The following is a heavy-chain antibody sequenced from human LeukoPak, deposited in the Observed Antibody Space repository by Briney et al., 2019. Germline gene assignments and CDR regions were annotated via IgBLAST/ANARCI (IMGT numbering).Heavy chain of an antibody. D-gene: IGHD6-13*01. CDR1: GFTLSNYG. CDR2: IQYDGSNK. Sequence: GGSLRLSCAASGFTLSNYGMHWVRQAPGKGLEWVTFIQYDGSNKYYAGSVKGRFTVSRDNSKNTLSLQMNSLSAEDTAMYYCAKATLPLAAAGFFDYWGQGTLVTVSS. J-gene: IGHJ4*02. V-gene: IGHV3-30*02. CDR3: AKATLPLAAAGFFDY.